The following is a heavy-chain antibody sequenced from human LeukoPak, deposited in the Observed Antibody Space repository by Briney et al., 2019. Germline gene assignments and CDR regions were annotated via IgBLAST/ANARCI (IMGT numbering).Heavy chain of an antibody. CDR2: IYHSGST. Sequence: ASETLSLTCAVSGGSISSSNWWSWVRQPPGKGLEWIGEIYHSGSTNYNPSLKSRVTISVDKSKNQFSLKLSSVTAADTAVYYCARESPASAGAAAFDYWGQGTLVTVSS. J-gene: IGHJ4*02. D-gene: IGHD6-13*01. CDR3: ARESPASAGAAAFDY. CDR1: GGSISSSNW. V-gene: IGHV4-4*02.